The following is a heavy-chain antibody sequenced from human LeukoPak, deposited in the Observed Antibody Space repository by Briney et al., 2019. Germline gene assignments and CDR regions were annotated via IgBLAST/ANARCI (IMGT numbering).Heavy chain of an antibody. CDR2: IYYSGST. CDR3: ARASQKEHTWLWGTEKYYFDY. V-gene: IGHV4-31*03. Sequence: SETLSLTCTVSGGSISSGGYYWSWIRQHPGKGLEWIGYIYYSGSTYYNPSLKSRVTISVDTSKNQFSLKLSSVTAADTAVYYCARASQKEHTWLWGTEKYYFDYWGQGTLVTVSS. CDR1: GGSISSGGYY. D-gene: IGHD6-19*01. J-gene: IGHJ4*02.